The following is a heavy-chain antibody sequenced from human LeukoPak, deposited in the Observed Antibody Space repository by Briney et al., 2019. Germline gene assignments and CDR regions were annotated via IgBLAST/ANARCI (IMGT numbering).Heavy chain of an antibody. CDR3: AREGPIRYFDY. V-gene: IGHV3-30*19. CDR2: ISYDGSNK. Sequence: GGSLRLSCAASGFTFSSYGMHWVRQAPGKGLEWVAVISYDGSNKYYADSVKGRFTISRDNSKNTLYLQMNSLRAEDTAVYYCAREGPIRYFDYWGQGTLVTVSS. J-gene: IGHJ4*02. D-gene: IGHD3-9*01. CDR1: GFTFSSYG.